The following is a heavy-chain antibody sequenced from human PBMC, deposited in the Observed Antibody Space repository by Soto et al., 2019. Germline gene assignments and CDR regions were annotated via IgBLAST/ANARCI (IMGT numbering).Heavy chain of an antibody. V-gene: IGHV1-8*01. Sequence: ASVKVSCKASGYTFTSYDINWVRQATGQELEWMGWMNPNSGNTGYAQKFQGRVTMTRNTSISTAYMELSSLRSEDTAVYYCARSYSGSRRYAFDIWGQGTMVTVSS. CDR3: ARSYSGSRRYAFDI. CDR1: GYTFTSYD. D-gene: IGHD5-12*01. CDR2: MNPNSGNT. J-gene: IGHJ3*02.